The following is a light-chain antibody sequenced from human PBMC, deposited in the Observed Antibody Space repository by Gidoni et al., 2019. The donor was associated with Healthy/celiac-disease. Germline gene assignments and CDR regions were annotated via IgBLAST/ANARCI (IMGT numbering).Light chain of an antibody. CDR3: QQYYSYPLT. CDR2: APS. Sequence: AIRMTQSPSSFSASTGDRVTITCRASQGISSYLAWYQQKPGKAPKLLIYAPSTLQSGVPSRFSGSGSGTDFTLTISCLQSEDFATYYCQQYYSYPLTFXGXTKVEIK. J-gene: IGKJ4*01. CDR1: QGISSY. V-gene: IGKV1-8*01.